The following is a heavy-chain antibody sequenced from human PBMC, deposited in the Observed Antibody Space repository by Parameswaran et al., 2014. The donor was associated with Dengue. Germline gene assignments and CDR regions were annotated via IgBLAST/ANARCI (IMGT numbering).Heavy chain of an antibody. J-gene: IGHJ4*02. V-gene: IGHV1-2*04. Sequence: WVRQAPGQGFEWMGWINPDSGGTNYAQKFQGWVTMTRDTSITTAYMELFKLTSDDTAVYYCAREGRGAYDKSFDFWGQGTLVTVSS. CDR2: INPDSGGT. D-gene: IGHD5-12*01. CDR3: AREGRGAYDKSFDF.